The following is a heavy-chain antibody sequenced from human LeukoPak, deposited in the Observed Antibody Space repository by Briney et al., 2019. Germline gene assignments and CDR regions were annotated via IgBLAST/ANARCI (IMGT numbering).Heavy chain of an antibody. CDR3: ARDKGKWGIYYFDY. CDR2: ISYDGSNK. J-gene: IGHJ4*02. Sequence: GSLRLSCAASGFTFSSYAMHWVHQAPGKGLEWVAVISYDGSNKYYADSVKGRLTISRDNSKNTLYLQMNSLRAEDTAVYYCARDKGKWGIYYFDYWGQGTLVTVSS. CDR1: GFTFSSYA. D-gene: IGHD2-8*01. V-gene: IGHV3-30-3*01.